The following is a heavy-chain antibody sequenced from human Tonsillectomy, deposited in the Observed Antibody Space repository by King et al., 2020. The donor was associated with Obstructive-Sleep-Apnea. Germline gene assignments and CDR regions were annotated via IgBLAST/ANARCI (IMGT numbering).Heavy chain of an antibody. D-gene: IGHD3-22*01. CDR2: IDPSDSYT. J-gene: IGHJ4*02. Sequence: QLVQSGAEVQKPGASLRISCKGSGYRFTSYWINWVRQMPGKGLEWMGRIDPSDSYTDYSPSFQGHVTMSADRSSSSAYLYWSSLKASDTGMYYCARQADSSGYYYLDYWGQGTLVTVSS. V-gene: IGHV5-10-1*01. CDR3: ARQADSSGYYYLDY. CDR1: GYRFTSYW.